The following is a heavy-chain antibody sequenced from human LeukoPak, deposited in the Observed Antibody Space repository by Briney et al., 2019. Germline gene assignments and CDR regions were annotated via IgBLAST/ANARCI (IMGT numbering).Heavy chain of an antibody. CDR3: AAGYSSSWYVS. V-gene: IGHV3-48*03. Sequence: GGSLRLSCAASGFTLSSYEMNWVRQAPGKGLEWVSYISSSGSTIYYADSVKGRFTISRDNAKNSLYLQMNSLRAEDTAVYYCAAGYSSSWYVSWGQGTLVTVSS. J-gene: IGHJ4*02. CDR2: ISSSGSTI. D-gene: IGHD6-13*01. CDR1: GFTLSSYE.